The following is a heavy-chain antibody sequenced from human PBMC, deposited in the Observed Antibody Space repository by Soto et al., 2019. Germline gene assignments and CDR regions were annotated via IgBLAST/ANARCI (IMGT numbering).Heavy chain of an antibody. CDR3: ARDYSSVWYFDY. D-gene: IGHD6-25*01. CDR1: GFTFSIYS. V-gene: IGHV3-48*01. J-gene: IGHJ4*02. Sequence: EVQLVESGGGLVQPGGSLRLSCAASGFTFSIYSMNWVRQAPGKGLEWVSYISSSSTTMYYADSVKGRFTISRDNAKNSLYLQMNSLRAEDTAVYYCARDYSSVWYFDYWGQGTLVTVSS. CDR2: ISSSSTTM.